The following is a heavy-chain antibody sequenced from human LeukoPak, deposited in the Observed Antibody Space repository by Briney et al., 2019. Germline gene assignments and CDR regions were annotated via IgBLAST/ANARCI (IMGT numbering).Heavy chain of an antibody. D-gene: IGHD3-3*01. Sequence: PSETLSLTCTVSGGSISSYYWSWIRQPPGKGLEWIGYIYYSGSTNYNPSLKSRVTISVGTSKNQFSLKLSSVTAADTAVYYCARQTTQLRFLEWLSHFDYWGQGTLVTVSS. J-gene: IGHJ4*02. V-gene: IGHV4-59*08. CDR2: IYYSGST. CDR1: GGSISSYY. CDR3: ARQTTQLRFLEWLSHFDY.